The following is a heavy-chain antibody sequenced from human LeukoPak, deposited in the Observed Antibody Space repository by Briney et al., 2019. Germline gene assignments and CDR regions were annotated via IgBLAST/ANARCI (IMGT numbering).Heavy chain of an antibody. CDR3: ARSIVVAGIVSDYYYYAMDV. V-gene: IGHV4-59*08. D-gene: IGHD6-19*01. J-gene: IGHJ6*02. CDR2: IYYSGST. Sequence: WETLSLTCIVSGGSISSYYWSWIRQPPGKGLECFGYIYYSGSTTYNPSLKSRVTISLQTSKKQFSLKLSSVTAEDTAVYYCARSIVVAGIVSDYYYYAMDVWGQGTTVTVSS. CDR1: GGSISSYY.